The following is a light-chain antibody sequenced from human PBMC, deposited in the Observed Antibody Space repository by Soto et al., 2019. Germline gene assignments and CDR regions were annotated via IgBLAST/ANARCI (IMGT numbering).Light chain of an antibody. Sequence: MVVTQSPAIMSVSRGERAAVSCRASQSVNSKYLTWYQQNPGQPPRILXYCISTRAHGIPASFSGSGSATEFSLTISSRQSEDFAVYYGQQYSKWPITFGQGTRLEIK. CDR3: QQYSKWPIT. CDR1: QSVNSKY. J-gene: IGKJ5*01. CDR2: CIS. V-gene: IGKV3-15*01.